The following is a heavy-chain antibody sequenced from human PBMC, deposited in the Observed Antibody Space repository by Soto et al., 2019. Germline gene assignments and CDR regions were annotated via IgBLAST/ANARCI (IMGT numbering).Heavy chain of an antibody. CDR3: ATESGSTYGYFDH. CDR2: ISNSGST. V-gene: IGHV4-30-4*01. D-gene: IGHD5-18*01. J-gene: IGHJ4*02. CDR1: GGSVTSDEDY. Sequence: SETLSLTCTVSGGSVTSDEDYWTWIRQSPGKGLEWIGYISNSGSTGYNPSLKTRLSMSVDRSKNQFTLRLTSVTAADTAVYFCATESGSTYGYFDHWGQGTQVT.